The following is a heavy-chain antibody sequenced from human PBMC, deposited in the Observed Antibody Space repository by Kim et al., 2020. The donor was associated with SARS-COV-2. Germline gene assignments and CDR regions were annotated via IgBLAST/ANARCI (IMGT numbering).Heavy chain of an antibody. CDR2: INHSGST. CDR3: ARAGRQWLGRPHFYEFDY. V-gene: IGHV4-34*01. D-gene: IGHD6-19*01. CDR1: GGSFSGYY. Sequence: SETLSLTCAVYGGSFSGYYWSWIRQPPGKGLEWMGEINHSGSTNYNPSLKSRVTITVDTSKNQFPLKLSSVTAADTAVYYCARAGRQWLGRPHFYEFDY. J-gene: IGHJ4*01.